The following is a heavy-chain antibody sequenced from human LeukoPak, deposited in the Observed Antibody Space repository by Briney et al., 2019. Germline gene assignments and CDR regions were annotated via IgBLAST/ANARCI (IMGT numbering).Heavy chain of an antibody. Sequence: SETLSLTCIVSGGSISSSSHYWGWIRQPPGKGLEWIGTIYYSGTTYYNPSLKSRVTISVDTSKNQFSLKLRSVTAADTAVYYYARHPAVLKYYYYGMDVWGQGTTVTVSS. J-gene: IGHJ6*02. CDR3: ARHPAVLKYYYYGMDV. V-gene: IGHV4-39*01. CDR2: IYYSGTT. CDR1: GGSISSSSHY. D-gene: IGHD6-19*01.